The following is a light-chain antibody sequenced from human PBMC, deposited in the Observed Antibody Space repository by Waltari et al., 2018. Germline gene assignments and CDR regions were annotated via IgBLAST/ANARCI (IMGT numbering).Light chain of an antibody. CDR3: AAWDDSLSGHWV. V-gene: IGLV1-47*01. J-gene: IGLJ3*02. CDR2: RNN. CDR1: SSNIGSNY. Sequence: QSVLTQPPSASGTPGQRVTISCSGSSSNIGSNYVYWYQQLPGTAPKLLIYRNNQRPSGVPYRFSGSKSGTSASLAISGLRSEDEADYYCAAWDDSLSGHWVFGGGTKLTVL.